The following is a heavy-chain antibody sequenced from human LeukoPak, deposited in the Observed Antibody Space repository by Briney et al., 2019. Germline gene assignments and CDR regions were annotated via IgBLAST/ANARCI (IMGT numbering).Heavy chain of an antibody. D-gene: IGHD3-3*01. CDR1: GYTFISYG. CDR3: AREIRRFLEWYSDY. J-gene: IGHJ4*02. V-gene: IGHV1-18*01. CDR2: ISAYNGNT. Sequence: ASVKVSCKASGYTFISYGISWVRQAPGQGLEWMGWISAYNGNTNYAQKLQGRVTMTTDTSTSTAYMELRSLRSDDTAVYYCAREIRRFLEWYSDYWGQGTLVTVSS.